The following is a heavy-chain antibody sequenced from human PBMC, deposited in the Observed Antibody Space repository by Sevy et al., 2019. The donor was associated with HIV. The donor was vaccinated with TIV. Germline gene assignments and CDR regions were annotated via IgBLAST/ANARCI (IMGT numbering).Heavy chain of an antibody. D-gene: IGHD3-22*01. CDR2: IWSDGRFE. V-gene: IGHV3-33*01. J-gene: IGHJ4*02. CDR1: GFTFSNYA. Sequence: GGSLRLSCAATGFTFSNYAMHWVRQTPGKGLEWVAIIWSDGRFENHGDSVKGRLTISRDNSKNTLYLQMNNVRVEDTAVDYCARGGYYYDNAAYYALDSWGQGTLVTVSS. CDR3: ARGGYYYDNAAYYALDS.